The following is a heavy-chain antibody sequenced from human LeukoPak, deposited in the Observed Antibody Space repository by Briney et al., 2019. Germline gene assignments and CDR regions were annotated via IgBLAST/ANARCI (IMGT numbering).Heavy chain of an antibody. CDR1: GFTFSSYG. CDR2: IWYDGSNK. J-gene: IGHJ4*02. CDR3: AKDRGRGYSYGYFDY. Sequence: GGSLRLSCAASGFTFSSYGMYWVRQAPGKGLEWVAVIWYDGSNKYYADSVKGRFTISRDNSKNTLYLQMNSLRAEDTAVYYCAKDRGRGYSYGYFDYWGQGTLVTVSS. D-gene: IGHD5-18*01. V-gene: IGHV3-33*06.